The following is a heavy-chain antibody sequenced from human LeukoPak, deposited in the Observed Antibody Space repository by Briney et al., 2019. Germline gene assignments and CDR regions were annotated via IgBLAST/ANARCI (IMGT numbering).Heavy chain of an antibody. V-gene: IGHV1-69*05. CDR2: IIPIFGTA. CDR3: ARDPENYYDSSGLRY. D-gene: IGHD3-22*01. Sequence: SVKVSCKASGGTFSSYAISWVRQAPGQGLEWMGRIIPIFGTANYAQKFQGRVTITTDESTSTAYMELSSLRSEDTAVYYCARDPENYYDSSGLRYWGKGTTVTVSS. J-gene: IGHJ6*04. CDR1: GGTFSSYA.